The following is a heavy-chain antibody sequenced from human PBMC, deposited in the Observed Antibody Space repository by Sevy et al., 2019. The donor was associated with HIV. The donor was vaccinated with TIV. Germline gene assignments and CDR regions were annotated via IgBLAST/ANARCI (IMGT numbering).Heavy chain of an antibody. V-gene: IGHV3-33*01. Sequence: GGSLRLSCAAIGFTCSNYAMHWVRQAPGKGMEWVAIIWSDGAYQYHGDSVKGRFTISRDNSKNTLYLQMNNVRVEDTAVYYCARGGYYYDNAAYYALDSWGQGTLVTVSS. CDR2: IWSDGAYQ. J-gene: IGHJ4*02. CDR1: GFTCSNYA. D-gene: IGHD3-22*01. CDR3: ARGGYYYDNAAYYALDS.